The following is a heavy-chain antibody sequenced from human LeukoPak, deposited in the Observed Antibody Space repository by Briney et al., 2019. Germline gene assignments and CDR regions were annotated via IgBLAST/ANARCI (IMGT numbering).Heavy chain of an antibody. J-gene: IGHJ4*02. D-gene: IGHD3-22*01. CDR2: ISYDGSNK. Sequence: GRSLRLSCAASGFTFSSYGMHWVRQAPGKGLEWVAVISYDGSNKYYADSVKGRFTIARDNSKNTLYLQMNSLRAEDTAVYYCANNPHYERSGYLMADWGQGTLVTVSS. CDR1: GFTFSSYG. CDR3: ANNPHYERSGYLMAD. V-gene: IGHV3-30*18.